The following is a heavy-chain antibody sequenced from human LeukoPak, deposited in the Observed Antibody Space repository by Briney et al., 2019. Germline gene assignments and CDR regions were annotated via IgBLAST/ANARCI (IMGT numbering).Heavy chain of an antibody. J-gene: IGHJ4*02. D-gene: IGHD3-16*01. CDR1: GGSISSYY. CDR2: IYHSGST. Sequence: SETLSLTCTVSGGSISSYYWSWIRQPPGKGLEWIGEIYHSGSTNYNPSLKSRVTISVDKSKNQFSLKLSSVTAADTAVYYCARDQGFGLAGFDYWGQGTLVTVSS. V-gene: IGHV4-59*12. CDR3: ARDQGFGLAGFDY.